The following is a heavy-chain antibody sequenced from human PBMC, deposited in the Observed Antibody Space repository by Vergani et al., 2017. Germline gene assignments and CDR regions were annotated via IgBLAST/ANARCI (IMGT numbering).Heavy chain of an antibody. CDR2: IHYSGST. D-gene: IGHD3-16*01. J-gene: IGHJ2*01. CDR1: GGSISSSTYY. Sequence: QLQLQESGPGLVKPSETLSLTCTVSGGSISSSTYYWGWIRQPPGKGLEWIGSIHYSGSTYYNPSLKSRVTISVDTSKNQFSLKLSSVTAADTAVYYCARRLHWYWYFDLWGRGTLVTVSS. CDR3: ARRLHWYWYFDL. V-gene: IGHV4-39*01.